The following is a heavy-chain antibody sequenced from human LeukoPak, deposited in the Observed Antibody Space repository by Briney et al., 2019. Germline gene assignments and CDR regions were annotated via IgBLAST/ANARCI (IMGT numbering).Heavy chain of an antibody. J-gene: IGHJ4*02. CDR3: AKDSGYSYGYLGY. V-gene: IGHV3-23*01. CDR2: IGGSGTKT. Sequence: GGSLRLSCAASGFTFTKYAMSWVRQAAGKGLEWVSAIGGSGTKTFYAESVKGRFTISRDNSNNILFLQMNSLRAEDTAVYYCAKDSGYSYGYLGYWGQGTLVTVSS. CDR1: GFTFTKYA. D-gene: IGHD5-18*01.